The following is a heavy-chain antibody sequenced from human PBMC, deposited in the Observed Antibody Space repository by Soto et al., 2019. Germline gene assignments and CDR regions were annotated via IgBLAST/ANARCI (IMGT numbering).Heavy chain of an antibody. J-gene: IGHJ5*02. D-gene: IGHD2-15*01. CDR2: ISTSGDST. V-gene: IGHV3-23*01. CDR1: GFTFSTYT. Sequence: EVQLLESGGGLVQPGGSLRLSCAASGFTFSTYTMSWVRQAPGKGLEWVSAISTSGDSTYYADSVKGRFTISRDNSKNTLYLHMNSLRAEDTAVYYCAKDQGEKYCRWFDPWGQGTLVTVSS. CDR3: AKDQGEKYCRWFDP.